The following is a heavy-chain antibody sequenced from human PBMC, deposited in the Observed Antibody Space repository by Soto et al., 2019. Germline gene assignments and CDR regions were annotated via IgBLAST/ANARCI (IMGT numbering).Heavy chain of an antibody. J-gene: IGHJ2*01. V-gene: IGHV3-73*02. Sequence: EVQLVESGGGLVQPGGSLKLSCAASGFTFSGSAMHWVRQASGKGLEWVGRIRSKANSYATAYAASVKGRFTISRDDSKNRAYLQMKSLKTEDTAVYYCTRRGYYDSSGYYYDWYFDLWGRGTLVTVSS. D-gene: IGHD3-22*01. CDR2: IRSKANSYAT. CDR1: GFTFSGSA. CDR3: TRRGYYDSSGYYYDWYFDL.